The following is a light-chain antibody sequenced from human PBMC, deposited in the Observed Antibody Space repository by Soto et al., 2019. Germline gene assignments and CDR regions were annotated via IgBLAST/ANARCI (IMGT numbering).Light chain of an antibody. J-gene: IGLJ1*01. CDR2: DVS. Sequence: QSVLTRPASVSGSPGQSITISCTGTSSDVGGYNYVSWYQQHPGKAPKLMIYDVSNRPSGVSNRFSGSKSGNTASLTISGLQAEDEADYYCSSYTSSITRVFGTGTKLTVL. V-gene: IGLV2-14*03. CDR3: SSYTSSITRV. CDR1: SSDVGGYNY.